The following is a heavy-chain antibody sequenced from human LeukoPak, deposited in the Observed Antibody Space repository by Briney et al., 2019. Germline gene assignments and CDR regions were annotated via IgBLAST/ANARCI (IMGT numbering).Heavy chain of an antibody. Sequence: PSETLSLTCTVSGGSISSGSYYWSWIRQPAGKGLEWIGRIYTSGSSNYNPSLKSRVTISVDTSKNQVSLKLSLVTAADTAVYYCARDKWSGFDYWGQGTLVTISS. D-gene: IGHD3-3*01. V-gene: IGHV4-61*02. J-gene: IGHJ4*02. CDR3: ARDKWSGFDY. CDR1: GGSISSGSYY. CDR2: IYTSGSS.